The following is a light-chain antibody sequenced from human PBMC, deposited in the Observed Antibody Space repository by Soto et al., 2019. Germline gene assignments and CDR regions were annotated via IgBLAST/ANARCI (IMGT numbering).Light chain of an antibody. V-gene: IGKV3-20*01. CDR1: QSVDTTF. J-gene: IGKJ1*01. CDR2: GAS. Sequence: EIVLTQSPGSLSLSPGQRATLSCRASQSVDTTFFAWYQKKPGQAPRLLTQGASKRATGIPDRFSGSGSWTDFTLIISRLEPEDFAVYYCQQYMSSVTFGQGTKVEIK. CDR3: QQYMSSVT.